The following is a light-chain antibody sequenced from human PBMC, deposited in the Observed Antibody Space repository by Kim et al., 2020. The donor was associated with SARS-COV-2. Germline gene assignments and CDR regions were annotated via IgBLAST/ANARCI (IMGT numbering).Light chain of an antibody. Sequence: YVSWYPQKPGQAPRLVIFDNNRRPTGIPDRLSGSRSGDTASLTITGAKAEDEAYYYCTSRDTTVDNIVVFGGGTQLTLL. CDR2: DNN. CDR3: TSRDTTVDNIVV. J-gene: IGLJ2*01. CDR1: Y. V-gene: IGLV3-19*01.